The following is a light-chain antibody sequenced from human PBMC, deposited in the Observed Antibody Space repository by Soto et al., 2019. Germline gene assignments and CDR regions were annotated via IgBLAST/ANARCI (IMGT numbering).Light chain of an antibody. CDR3: SSFTSTNTVL. CDR2: NVS. CDR1: SSDVGGYNY. Sequence: QSALTQPATVSGSPGQSITISCTGTSSDVGGYNYVSWYQQHPGKAPKLMIYNVSNRRSGVSNRFSGSKSGNTASLTISGLQSEDEGHYYCSSFTSTNTVLFGGGTKLTVL. J-gene: IGLJ2*01. V-gene: IGLV2-14*01.